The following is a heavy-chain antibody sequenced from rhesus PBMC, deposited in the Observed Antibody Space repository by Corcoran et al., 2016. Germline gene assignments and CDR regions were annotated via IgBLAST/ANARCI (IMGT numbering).Heavy chain of an antibody. CDR3: AKDTPLYYYSGSYPFDY. V-gene: IGHV3S5*01. CDR2: IKSSGGST. CDR1: GFTFSSYG. Sequence: EVQLVETGGGLVQPGGSLKLSCAASGFTFSSYGMSWVRQATGKGLKWVSAIKSSGGSTYYADSVKGRFTISRDNSKNTLSLQMNSLRAEDTAVYYCAKDTPLYYYSGSYPFDYWGQGVLVTVSS. J-gene: IGHJ4*01. D-gene: IGHD3-16*01.